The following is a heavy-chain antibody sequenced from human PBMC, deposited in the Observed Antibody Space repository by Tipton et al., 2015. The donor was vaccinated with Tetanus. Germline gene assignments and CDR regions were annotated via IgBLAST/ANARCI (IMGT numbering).Heavy chain of an antibody. CDR3: ARGQLLSRDWFDP. V-gene: IGHV4-61*01. CDR2: IYYSGRT. D-gene: IGHD2-2*01. Sequence: TLSLTCTVSGGSVNSGTYYWSWIRQPPGKGLEWIGYIYYSGRTNYNPSLKSRVTISVDTSKNQFSLKLSSVTAADTAVYYCARGQLLSRDWFDPWGQGTLVTVSS. CDR1: GGSVNSGTYY. J-gene: IGHJ5*02.